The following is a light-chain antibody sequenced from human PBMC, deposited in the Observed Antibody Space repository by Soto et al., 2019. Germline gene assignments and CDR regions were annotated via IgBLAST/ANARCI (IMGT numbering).Light chain of an antibody. CDR2: EGS. CDR1: SSDVGSYNL. J-gene: IGLJ1*01. Sequence: QSVLTQPASVSLSPGQSITISCTGTSSDVGSYNLVSWYQQHPGKAPKRMIYEGSKRPSGVSNRFSGSKSGNTASLTISGLQAEDEADYYCCSYAGSSTPYVFGTGTKVTVL. CDR3: CSYAGSSTPYV. V-gene: IGLV2-23*01.